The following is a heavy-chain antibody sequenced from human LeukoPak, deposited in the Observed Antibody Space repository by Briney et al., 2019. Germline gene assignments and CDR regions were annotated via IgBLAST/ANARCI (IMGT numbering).Heavy chain of an antibody. CDR3: ARELMGSSWYQD. J-gene: IGHJ4*02. Sequence: GASVKVSCTASGYTFTSYAMHWVRQAPGQRVEWMGWINAGNGNTKYSQKFQGRVTITRDTSASTAYMELSSLRSEDTAVYYCARELMGSSWYQDWGQGTLVTVSS. CDR2: INAGNGNT. D-gene: IGHD6-13*01. CDR1: GYTFTSYA. V-gene: IGHV1-3*01.